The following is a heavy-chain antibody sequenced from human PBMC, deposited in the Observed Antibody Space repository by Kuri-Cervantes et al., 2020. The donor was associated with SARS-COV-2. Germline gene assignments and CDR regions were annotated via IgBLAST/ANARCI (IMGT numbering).Heavy chain of an antibody. V-gene: IGHV3-19*01. CDR1: GFTFSNRD. CDR3: VRHKAAASIVAPD. J-gene: IGHJ4*02. D-gene: IGHD6-13*01. CDR2: VSWNGSMT. Sequence: GESLKISCAASGFTFSNRDMNWVRQAPGKGLEWVSGVSWNGSMTHYADSVKGRFIISRDNSRSLLYQQMNSLRPEDMAVYYCVRHKAAASIVAPDWGQGTRVTVSS.